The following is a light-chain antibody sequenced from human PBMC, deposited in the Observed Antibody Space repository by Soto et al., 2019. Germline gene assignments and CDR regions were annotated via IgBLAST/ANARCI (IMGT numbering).Light chain of an antibody. J-gene: IGLJ2*01. V-gene: IGLV2-23*02. Sequence: QSALTQPASVSGSPGQSITISCTGTTSDIGSYDLVSWYRQHPGEAPSLLIYGVNKRPSGVSNRFSGSKSGNTAYLTISGLQAEDEAHYWCYVYGLSNTFAFGGGTKLTVL. CDR1: TSDIGSYDL. CDR2: GVN. CDR3: YVYGLSNTFA.